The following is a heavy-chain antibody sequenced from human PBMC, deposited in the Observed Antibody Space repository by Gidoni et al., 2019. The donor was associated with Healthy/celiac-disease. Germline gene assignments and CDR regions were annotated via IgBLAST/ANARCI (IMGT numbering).Heavy chain of an antibody. Sequence: QVQLVQSGAEVKQPGASGKVCCKDSGYTLPRYDINCVRQATGQGIEWMGWMNPNSGNTVYAQKFQGRVTMTRNTSISTAYMELSSLRSEDTAVYYCARGSTEQWLVPGVDYWGQGTLVTVSS. CDR1: GYTLPRYD. V-gene: IGHV1-8*01. CDR3: ARGSTEQWLVPGVDY. CDR2: MNPNSGNT. J-gene: IGHJ4*02. D-gene: IGHD6-19*01.